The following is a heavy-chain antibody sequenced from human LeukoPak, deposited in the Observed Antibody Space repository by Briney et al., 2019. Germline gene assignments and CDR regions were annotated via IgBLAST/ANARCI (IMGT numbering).Heavy chain of an antibody. D-gene: IGHD4-11*01. V-gene: IGHV3-48*01. J-gene: IGHJ4*02. Sequence: GGPLRLSCAASGFTFSSYNMNWVRQAPGKGLEWVSYISSSSSTIYYADSVKGRFTISGDNAENSLYLQMNSLRAGDTAVYYCASPIYSNYYFDYWGQGTLVTVSS. CDR3: ASPIYSNYYFDY. CDR1: GFTFSSYN. CDR2: ISSSSSTI.